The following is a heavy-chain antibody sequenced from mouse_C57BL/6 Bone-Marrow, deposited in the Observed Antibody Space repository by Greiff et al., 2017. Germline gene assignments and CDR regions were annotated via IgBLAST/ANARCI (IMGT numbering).Heavy chain of an antibody. D-gene: IGHD1-1*01. Sequence: QVQLQQSGAELARPGASVKLSCKASGYTFTSYGISWVKQRTGQGLEWIGEIYPRSGNTYYNEKFKGKATLTADKSSSTAYMQLSSLTSEDSADYYCAREGITAVVAHFDYWGQGTTLTVSS. CDR3: AREGITAVVAHFDY. CDR1: GYTFTSYG. J-gene: IGHJ2*01. CDR2: IYPRSGNT. V-gene: IGHV1-81*01.